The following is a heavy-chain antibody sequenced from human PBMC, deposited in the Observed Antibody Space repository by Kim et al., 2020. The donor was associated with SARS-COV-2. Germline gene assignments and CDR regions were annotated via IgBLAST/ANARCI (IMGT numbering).Heavy chain of an antibody. J-gene: IGHJ3*02. V-gene: IGHV3-23*01. D-gene: IGHD1-26*01. CDR2: ST. CDR3: AKDWDDAFDI. Sequence: STYYADSVKGRFTISRDNSKNTLYLQMNSLRAEDTAVYYCAKDWDDAFDIWGQGTMVTVSS.